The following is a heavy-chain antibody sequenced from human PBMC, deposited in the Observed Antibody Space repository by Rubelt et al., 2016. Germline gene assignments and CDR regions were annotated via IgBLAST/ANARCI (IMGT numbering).Heavy chain of an antibody. D-gene: IGHD4-17*01. Sequence: QQQLQESGPGLVKPSETLSLTCIVSGGSISGSSYYWGWIRQPPGKGLEWIASIFSSGGTSYSPSLKSRVTISVDTSTSQFSLKLKSVTAADTAVYYGARRRTVPQNWFDPWGQGTLVTVSS. CDR1: GGSISGSSYY. V-gene: IGHV4-39*01. J-gene: IGHJ5*02. CDR2: IFSSGGT. CDR3: ARRRTVPQNWFDP.